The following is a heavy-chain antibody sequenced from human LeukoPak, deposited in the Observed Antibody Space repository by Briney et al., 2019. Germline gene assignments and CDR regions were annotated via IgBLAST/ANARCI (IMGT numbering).Heavy chain of an antibody. V-gene: IGHV3-23*01. CDR1: GFTFGSYA. J-gene: IGHJ4*02. CDR2: ITGGGGNA. D-gene: IGHD3-22*01. CDR3: ARYHFDSSGRFFDY. Sequence: GGSLRLSCAASGFTFGSYAMTWVRQSPRKGLQWVSTITGGGGNAYYADSVKGRFTVSRDNFKDTLHLQMNSLSAEDTAVYFCARYHFDSSGRFFDYWGQGTLVTVSS.